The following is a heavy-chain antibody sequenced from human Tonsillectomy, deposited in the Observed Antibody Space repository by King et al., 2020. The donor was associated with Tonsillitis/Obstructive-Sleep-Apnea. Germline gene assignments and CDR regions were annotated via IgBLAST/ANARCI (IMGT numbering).Heavy chain of an antibody. CDR3: ARLPSGRHGDYGHYYCMDV. J-gene: IGHJ6*02. CDR2: IYYSRST. Sequence: VQLQESGPGLVKPSETLSLTCTVSGGSISSYYWSWIRQPPGKGLEWIGYIYYSRSTNYNPSLKSRVTISVDTSKNQFSLKLNSVTAADTAVYYCARLPSGRHGDYGHYYCMDVWGQGTTVTVSS. CDR1: GGSISSYY. V-gene: IGHV4-59*08. D-gene: IGHD4-17*01.